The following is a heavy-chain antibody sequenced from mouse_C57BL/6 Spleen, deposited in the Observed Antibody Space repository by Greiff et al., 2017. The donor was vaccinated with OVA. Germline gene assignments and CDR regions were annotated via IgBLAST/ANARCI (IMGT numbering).Heavy chain of an antibody. V-gene: IGHV1-52*01. CDR2: IDPSDSET. CDR1: GYTFTSYW. D-gene: IGHD2-12*01. J-gene: IGHJ4*01. CDR3: ARSYYSLYAMDY. Sequence: QVQLQQSGAELVRPGSSVKLSCKASGYTFTSYWMHWVKQRPIQGLEWIGNIDPSDSETHYNQKFKDKATLTVDKSSSTAYMQLSSLTSEDSAVYYCARSYYSLYAMDYWGQGTSVTVSS.